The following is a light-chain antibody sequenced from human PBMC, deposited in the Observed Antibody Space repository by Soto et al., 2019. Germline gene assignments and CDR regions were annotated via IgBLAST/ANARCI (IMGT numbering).Light chain of an antibody. Sequence: EIVLTQSPGTLSLSPGERATLSCRTSQSVGSDFLAWYQQRPGQPPRILIFGASGRATGIPDRFSGSGSGTDFTLTISGLEPEDFAVYYCQQYGSLSWAFGQGTKVEIK. CDR2: GAS. CDR3: QQYGSLSWA. CDR1: QSVGSDF. V-gene: IGKV3-20*01. J-gene: IGKJ1*01.